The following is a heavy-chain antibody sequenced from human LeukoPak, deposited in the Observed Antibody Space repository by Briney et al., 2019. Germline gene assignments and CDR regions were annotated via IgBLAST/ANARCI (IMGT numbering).Heavy chain of an antibody. CDR3: AREEGSSTSCDY. CDR1: GFTFSNYW. Sequence: GGSLRLSCAASGFTFSNYWMSWVRQAPGKGLEWVANIKPDGSEKFYVDSVKGRFTVSRDNSKNTLYLQMNSLRAEDTAVYYCAREEGSSTSCDYWGQGTLVTVSS. D-gene: IGHD2-2*01. J-gene: IGHJ4*02. V-gene: IGHV3-7*01. CDR2: IKPDGSEK.